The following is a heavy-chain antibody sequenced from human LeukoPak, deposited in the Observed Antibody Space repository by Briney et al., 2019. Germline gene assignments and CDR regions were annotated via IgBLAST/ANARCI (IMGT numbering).Heavy chain of an antibody. V-gene: IGHV4-61*05. Sequence: NPSETLSLTCTVSGYSISSGYYWGWIRQPPGKGLEWIGYIYSSGSANYNPSLKSRVTISVDRSKNQFSLKLSSVTAADTAVYYCASFLWFGESLFDYWGQGTLVTVSS. J-gene: IGHJ4*02. D-gene: IGHD3-10*01. CDR1: GYSISSGYY. CDR3: ASFLWFGESLFDY. CDR2: IYSSGSA.